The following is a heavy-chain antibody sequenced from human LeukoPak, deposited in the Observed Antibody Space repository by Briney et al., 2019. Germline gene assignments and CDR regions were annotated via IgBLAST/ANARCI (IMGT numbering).Heavy chain of an antibody. Sequence: PGRSLRLSCAASGFTFSSYAMHWVRQAPGKGLEWVAVISYDGSNKYYADSVKGRFTISRDNSKNTLYLQMNSLRAEDTAVYYCARDLIGYRAEYFQHWGQGTLVTVSS. V-gene: IGHV3-30-3*01. CDR3: ARDLIGYRAEYFQH. J-gene: IGHJ1*01. D-gene: IGHD3-16*02. CDR2: ISYDGSNK. CDR1: GFTFSSYA.